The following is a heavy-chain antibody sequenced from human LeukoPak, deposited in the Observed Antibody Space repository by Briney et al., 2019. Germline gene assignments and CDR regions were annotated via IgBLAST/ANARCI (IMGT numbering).Heavy chain of an antibody. CDR3: AKSGGRNDFNY. J-gene: IGHJ4*02. V-gene: IGHV3-30*02. Sequence: GGSLRLSCAASGFTFSGYGMHWVRQAPGKGLEWVAFIHYDGARSYYADSVKGRFTISRDNSRNTLYLQMNSLRTEDTGVYYCAKSGGRNDFNYWGQGTLVTVSS. CDR1: GFTFSGYG. D-gene: IGHD1-1*01. CDR2: IHYDGARS.